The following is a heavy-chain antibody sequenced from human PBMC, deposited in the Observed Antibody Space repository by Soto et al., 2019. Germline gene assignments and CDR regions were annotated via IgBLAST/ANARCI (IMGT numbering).Heavy chain of an antibody. J-gene: IGHJ6*02. CDR2: IYSGGST. CDR1: GFTVSSNY. V-gene: IGHV3-53*02. D-gene: IGHD5-12*01. CDR3: ARESAGYGGGYYYYYGMDV. Sequence: EVQLVETGGGLIQPGGSLRLSCAASGFTVSSNYMSWVRQAPGKGLEWVSVIYSGGSTYYADSVKGRFTISRDNSKNTLYLQMNSLTAEDTAVYYCARESAGYGGGYYYYYGMDVWGQGTTVTVSS.